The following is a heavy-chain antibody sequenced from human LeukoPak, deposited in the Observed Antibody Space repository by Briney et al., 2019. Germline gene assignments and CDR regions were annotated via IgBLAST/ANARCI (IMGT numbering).Heavy chain of an antibody. CDR3: ARDYYVWGSYRYNYFDY. D-gene: IGHD3-16*02. CDR2: IYTGGST. Sequence: PSETLSLTCTVSGGSISSYYWSWIRQPAGKGLEWIGRIYTGGSTNYNPSLKSRVTMSVDTSKNQFSLKLSSVTAADTAVYYCARDYYVWGSYRYNYFDYWGQGTLVTVSS. CDR1: GGSISSYY. V-gene: IGHV4-4*07. J-gene: IGHJ4*02.